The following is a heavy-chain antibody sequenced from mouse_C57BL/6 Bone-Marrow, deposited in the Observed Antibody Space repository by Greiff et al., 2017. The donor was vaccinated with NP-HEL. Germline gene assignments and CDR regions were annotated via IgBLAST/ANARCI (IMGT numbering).Heavy chain of an antibody. CDR3: ARTLHYYCSNNTYWYFDV. D-gene: IGHD1-1*01. V-gene: IGHV1-55*01. Sequence: VQLQQPGAELVKPGASVKMSCKASGYTFTSYWITWVKQRPGQGLEWIGDIYPGSGSTNYNEKFKSKATMTVDTSSSTAYMQLSSLTSEDSAVYYCARTLHYYCSNNTYWYFDVWGTGTTVTVSS. CDR1: GYTFTSYW. CDR2: IYPGSGST. J-gene: IGHJ1*03.